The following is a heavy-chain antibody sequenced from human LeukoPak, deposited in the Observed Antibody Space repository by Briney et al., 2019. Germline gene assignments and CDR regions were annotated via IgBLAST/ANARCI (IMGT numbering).Heavy chain of an antibody. J-gene: IGHJ6*03. Sequence: PGGSLRLSCAASGFTFTDYSMTWVRQAPGKGLEWVSSISTVSTYTFYSDSVKGRFTISRDNRKNTLYLQMSSLSAEDTAVYYCARDASGFYYYYYMDVWGRGIAVTVSS. CDR2: ISTVSTYT. CDR1: GFTFTDYS. V-gene: IGHV3-21*01. CDR3: ARDASGFYYYYYMDV. D-gene: IGHD6-25*01.